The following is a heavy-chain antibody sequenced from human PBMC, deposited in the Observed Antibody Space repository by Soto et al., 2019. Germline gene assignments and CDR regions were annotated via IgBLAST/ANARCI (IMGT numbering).Heavy chain of an antibody. J-gene: IGHJ4*02. Sequence: GGSLRLSCAASGFTFSSYAVHWVRQPTGKGLEWVSVIGSAGDTYYPGSVKGRFTISRENAKNSLCLQMTSLRAEDTAVYYCARGYLGSFDYWGQGTLVTVSS. CDR1: GFTFSSYA. V-gene: IGHV3-13*01. D-gene: IGHD7-27*01. CDR3: ARGYLGSFDY. CDR2: IGSAGDT.